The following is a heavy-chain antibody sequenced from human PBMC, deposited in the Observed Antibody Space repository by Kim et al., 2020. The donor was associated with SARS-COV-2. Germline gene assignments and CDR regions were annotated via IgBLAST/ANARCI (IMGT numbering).Heavy chain of an antibody. V-gene: IGHV3-30*02. CDR3: AKDSSGGSFPDY. J-gene: IGHJ4*02. Sequence: YNADSVKGRFTISRDNSKNTLYLQMNSLRAEDTAVYYCAKDSSGGSFPDYWGQGTLVTVSS. D-gene: IGHD2-15*01.